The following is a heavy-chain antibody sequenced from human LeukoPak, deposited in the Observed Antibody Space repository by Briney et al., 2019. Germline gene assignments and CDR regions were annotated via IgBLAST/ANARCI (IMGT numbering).Heavy chain of an antibody. CDR3: ARLIASYYYDSSGYLDP. V-gene: IGHV4-4*09. D-gene: IGHD3-22*01. CDR1: GGSISSYY. Sequence: SETLSLTCTVSGGSISSYYWSWIRQPPGKGLEWIGCIYTSGSTNYNPSLKSRVTISVDTSKNQFSLKLSSVTAADTAVYYCARLIASYYYDSSGYLDPWGQGTLVTVSS. J-gene: IGHJ5*02. CDR2: IYTSGST.